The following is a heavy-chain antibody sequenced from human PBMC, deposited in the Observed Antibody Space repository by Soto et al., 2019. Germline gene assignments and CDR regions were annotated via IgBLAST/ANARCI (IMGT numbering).Heavy chain of an antibody. CDR2: IIPMFDTP. CDR1: GGTFSSYA. V-gene: IGHV1-69*01. Sequence: KVSCKASGGTFSSYAISWVRQAPGQGLEWMGGIIPMFDTPIYAQKFQDRVTITADESTSTAYMQLSSLRSGDTAVYYCARSGGLDRDFNFWGQGSLVTVSS. D-gene: IGHD2-15*01. CDR3: ARSGGLDRDFNF. J-gene: IGHJ4*02.